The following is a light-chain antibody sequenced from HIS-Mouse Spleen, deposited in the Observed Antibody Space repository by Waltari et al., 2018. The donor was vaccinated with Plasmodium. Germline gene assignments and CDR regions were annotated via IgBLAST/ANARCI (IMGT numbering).Light chain of an antibody. J-gene: IGKJ2*01. CDR2: WAS. Sequence: DIVMTQSPDSLAGSLGERATIKSKYSQGVLSSPNNKNYLAWYQQKPGQPPKLLIYWASTRESGVPDRFSGSGSGTDFTLTISSLQAEDVAVYYCQQYYSTPPYTFGQGTKLEIK. CDR3: QQYYSTPPYT. V-gene: IGKV4-1*01. CDR1: QGVLSSPNNKNY.